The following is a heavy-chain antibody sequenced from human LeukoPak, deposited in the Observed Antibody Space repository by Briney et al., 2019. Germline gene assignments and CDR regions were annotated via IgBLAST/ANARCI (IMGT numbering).Heavy chain of an antibody. J-gene: IGHJ4*02. V-gene: IGHV3-74*01. CDR2: ISSDGSST. D-gene: IGHD4-11*01. CDR1: GFTFSNYW. CDR3: ARDPGYSNYIADY. Sequence: GGPLRLSCAASGFTFSNYWMHWVRKPPGEGLVWYSRISSDGSSTNYADSVKGRFTISRDNAKNTLFLQMTTLRAEDTAVYYCARDPGYSNYIADYWGQGTLVTVSS.